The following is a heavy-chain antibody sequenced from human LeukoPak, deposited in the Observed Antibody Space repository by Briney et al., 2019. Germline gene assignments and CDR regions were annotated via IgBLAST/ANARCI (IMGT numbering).Heavy chain of an antibody. V-gene: IGHV3-21*01. CDR1: GFTFSGYT. Sequence: PGGSLRHSCAASGFTFSGYTMNWVRQAPGKGLEWVSSISSSSSYIYYADSVKGRFTISRDNAKNSLYLQMNSLRAEDTAVYYCARAYDSSGLVYWGQGTLVTVSS. D-gene: IGHD3-22*01. J-gene: IGHJ4*02. CDR3: ARAYDSSGLVY. CDR2: ISSSSSYI.